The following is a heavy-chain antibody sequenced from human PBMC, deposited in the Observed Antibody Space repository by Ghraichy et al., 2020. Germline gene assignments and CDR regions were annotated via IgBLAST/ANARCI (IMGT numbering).Heavy chain of an antibody. J-gene: IGHJ6*02. Sequence: SETSLTCAVYGGSFSGYYWTWIRQSPGKGLEWIGEIYHGGGTNYNPSLESRVTMSLDTSKNQFSLKLSSVTAADTAVYYCARGPPREIVVVAAGAPGVWGQGTTVTVAS. CDR3: ARGPPREIVVVAAGAPGV. CDR2: IYHGGGT. CDR1: GGSFSGYY. V-gene: IGHV4-34*01. D-gene: IGHD2-2*01.